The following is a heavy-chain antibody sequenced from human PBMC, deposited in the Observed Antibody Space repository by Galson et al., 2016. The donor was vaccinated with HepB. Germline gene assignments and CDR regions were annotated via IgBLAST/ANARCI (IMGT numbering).Heavy chain of an antibody. J-gene: IGHJ4*02. Sequence: SLRLSCAASGFTFRKYGFNWVRLTPGKGLEWLSYIESYSKIIRYTESVRGRFTVSRDNAKNSVYLQLSGLGVEDTAIYYCARDGPNYNYDFWGQGTRVTVFS. CDR3: ARDGPNYNYDF. D-gene: IGHD5-24*01. V-gene: IGHV3-48*04. CDR1: GFTFRKYG. CDR2: IESYSKII.